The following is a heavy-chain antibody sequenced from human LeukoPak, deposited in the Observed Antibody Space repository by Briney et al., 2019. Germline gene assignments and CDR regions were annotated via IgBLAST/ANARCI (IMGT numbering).Heavy chain of an antibody. J-gene: IGHJ4*02. Sequence: HPGGSLRLSCAASGFTVSSNYMSWVRQAPGKGLEWVANIKQDGSEKYYVDSVKGRFTISRDNAKNSPYLQMNSLRAEDTAVYYCARDISSLSRYFDYWGQGTLVTVSS. CDR3: ARDISSLSRYFDY. V-gene: IGHV3-7*01. CDR1: GFTVSSNY. CDR2: IKQDGSEK. D-gene: IGHD3-16*02.